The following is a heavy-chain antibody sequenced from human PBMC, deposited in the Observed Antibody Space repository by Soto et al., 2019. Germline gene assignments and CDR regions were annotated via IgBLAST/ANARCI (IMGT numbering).Heavy chain of an antibody. CDR1: GFTFSNYA. J-gene: IGHJ4*02. V-gene: IGHV4-59*08. CDR3: ARRIVATETFDY. D-gene: IGHD5-12*01. Sequence: GSLRLSCAASGFTFSNYAMSWVRQAPGKGLEWVRYIYYGGTTSYKPSLKNRLNISLETYKNQFSLRLSSVTAADTAVYYCARRIVATETFDYWGQGTLVTVSS. CDR2: IYYGGTT.